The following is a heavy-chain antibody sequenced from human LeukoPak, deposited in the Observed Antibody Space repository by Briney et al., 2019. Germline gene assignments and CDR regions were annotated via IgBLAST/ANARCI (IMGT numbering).Heavy chain of an antibody. J-gene: IGHJ4*02. CDR1: GFTFSDSY. CDR3: AAFYYSAFFDY. CDR2: IDGTNSYT. D-gene: IGHD3-10*01. V-gene: IGHV3-11*03. Sequence: GGSLRLSCAASGFTFSDSYVTWIRQAPGKGLEWVSYIDGTNSYTNYADSVKGRFTIARDNAKNSLYLQMNSLRAEDTAVYYCAAFYYSAFFDYWGLGTLVTVSS.